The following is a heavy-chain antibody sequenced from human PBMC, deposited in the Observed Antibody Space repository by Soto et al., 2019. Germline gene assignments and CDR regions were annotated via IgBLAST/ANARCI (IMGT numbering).Heavy chain of an antibody. CDR2: ISSSGGST. Sequence: EVQLVESGGGLVQPGGSLRLSCAASGFTFSSYAMHWVRQAPGKGLEYVSAISSSGGSTYYANSVKGRFTISRDNSKNTLYLPMGSLRAEDMAVDNCARLGLGYCSSTSWRHDAFDIWGQGTMVTVSS. CDR1: GFTFSSYA. D-gene: IGHD2-2*01. CDR3: ARLGLGYCSSTSWRHDAFDI. J-gene: IGHJ3*02. V-gene: IGHV3-64*01.